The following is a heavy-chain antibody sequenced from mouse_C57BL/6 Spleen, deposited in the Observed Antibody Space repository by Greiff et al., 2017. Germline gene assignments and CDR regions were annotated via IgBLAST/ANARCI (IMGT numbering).Heavy chain of an antibody. J-gene: IGHJ2*01. V-gene: IGHV5-17*01. CDR2: ISSVSSTI. Sequence: EVHLVESGGGLVKPGGSLKLSCAASGFTFSDYGMHWVRQAPEKGLEWVAYISSVSSTIYYADTVKGRFTISRDNAKNTLFLQMTSLRSEDTAMYYCARITTVVEFDYWGQGTTLTVSS. CDR3: ARITTVVEFDY. D-gene: IGHD1-1*01. CDR1: GFTFSDYG.